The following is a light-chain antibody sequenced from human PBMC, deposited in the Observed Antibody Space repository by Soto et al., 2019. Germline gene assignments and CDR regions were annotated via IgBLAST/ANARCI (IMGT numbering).Light chain of an antibody. CDR1: SSDVGSYNL. CDR2: EVS. CDR3: CSYAGSSTYV. Sequence: QSVLTQPASVSGSPGQSITISCTGISSDVGSYNLVSWYQQHPGKAPKLMIYEVSKRPSGVSNRFSGSKSGITASLTISGLQAEDEADYYCCSYAGSSTYVFGTGTKATVL. J-gene: IGLJ1*01. V-gene: IGLV2-23*02.